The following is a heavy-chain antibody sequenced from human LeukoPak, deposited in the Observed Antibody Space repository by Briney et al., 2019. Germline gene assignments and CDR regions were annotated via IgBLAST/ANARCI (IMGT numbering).Heavy chain of an antibody. J-gene: IGHJ5*02. D-gene: IGHD4-17*01. CDR1: GGSISSSSYY. V-gene: IGHV4-39*07. CDR3: ARGDGDYGWFDP. CDR2: IYYSGST. Sequence: PSETLSLTCTVSGGSISSSSYYWGWIRQPPGKGLEWIGSIYYSGSTYYNPSLKSRVTISVDTSKNHFSLKLSSVTAADTAVYYCARGDGDYGWFDPWGQGTLVTVSS.